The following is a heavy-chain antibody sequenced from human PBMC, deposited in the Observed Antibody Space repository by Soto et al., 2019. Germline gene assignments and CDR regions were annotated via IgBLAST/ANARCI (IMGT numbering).Heavy chain of an antibody. D-gene: IGHD3-3*01. Sequence: EVQLVESGGGLVKPGGSLRLSCVASGFSITNTWMHWVRQAPGKGLEWVGRIKSRGDGETTDYAAPVKGRFTISRDDSRNTLYVQMNSLKREDAAVYHCATYPDFGSGHHPRWGQGILVIVSS. V-gene: IGHV3-15*07. CDR3: ATYPDFGSGHHPR. J-gene: IGHJ4*02. CDR1: GFSITNTW. CDR2: IKSRGDGETT.